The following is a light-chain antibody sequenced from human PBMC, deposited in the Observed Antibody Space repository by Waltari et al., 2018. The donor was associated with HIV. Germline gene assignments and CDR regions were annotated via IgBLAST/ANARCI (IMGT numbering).Light chain of an antibody. J-gene: IGLJ2*01. CDR3: SSYTSSSPLV. CDR2: EVS. Sequence: QSALTQPASVSGSPGQSITISCTGTSRDVGGYNYVSWYQQHPGKAPKLMIYEVSNRPSGVSNRFSGSKSGNTASLTISGLQAEDEADYYCSSYTSSSPLVFGGGTKLTVL. V-gene: IGLV2-14*01. CDR1: SRDVGGYNY.